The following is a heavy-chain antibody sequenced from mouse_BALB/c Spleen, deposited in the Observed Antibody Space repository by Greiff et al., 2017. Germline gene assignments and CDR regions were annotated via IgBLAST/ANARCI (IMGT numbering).Heavy chain of an antibody. D-gene: IGHD2-4*01. V-gene: IGHV14-3*02. CDR3: AGMIATKYFDY. Sequence: VQLQQSGAELVKPGASVKLSCTASGFNIKDTYMHWVKQRPEQGLEWIGRIDPANGNTKYDPKFQGKATITADTSSNTAYLQLSSLTSEDTAVYYCAGMIATKYFDYWGQGTTLTVSS. J-gene: IGHJ2*01. CDR1: GFNIKDTY. CDR2: IDPANGNT.